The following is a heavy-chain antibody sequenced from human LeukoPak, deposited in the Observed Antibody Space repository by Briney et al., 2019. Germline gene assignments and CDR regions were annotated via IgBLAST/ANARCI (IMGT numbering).Heavy chain of an antibody. CDR3: AGVAGFYWNSDSFDY. J-gene: IGHJ4*02. CDR1: GYTFTTSG. Sequence: PSVKLSCKASGYTFTTSGISWVRQAPGQGLEWMGWISAYNGQTNYAQKVQGRVTMTTDTSTKTAYMGLRSLGSDDTAVYYCAGVAGFYWNSDSFDYWGQGTQVTVSS. V-gene: IGHV1-18*01. D-gene: IGHD1-7*01. CDR2: ISAYNGQT.